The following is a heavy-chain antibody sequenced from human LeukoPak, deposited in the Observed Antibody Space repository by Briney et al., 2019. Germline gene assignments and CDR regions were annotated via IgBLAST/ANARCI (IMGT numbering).Heavy chain of an antibody. CDR3: AREPSGYYVVPTF. CDR2: ISGSGGST. J-gene: IGHJ4*02. Sequence: GGSLRLSCVASGFTFSSYAMSWVRQAPGKGLEWVSAISGSGGSTYYADSVKGRFTISRDNSKNTLYLQMNSLRAGDTAIYYCAREPSGYYVVPTFWGQGTLVTVSS. D-gene: IGHD3-3*01. V-gene: IGHV3-23*01. CDR1: GFTFSSYA.